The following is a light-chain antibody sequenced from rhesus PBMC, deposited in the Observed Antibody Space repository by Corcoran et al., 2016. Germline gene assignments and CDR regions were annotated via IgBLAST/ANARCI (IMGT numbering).Light chain of an antibody. CDR1: QGISSW. J-gene: IGKJ4*01. CDR3: QQGYKTPPT. V-gene: IGKV1-18*01. CDR2: DAY. Sequence: DIQMTQSPSSLSASVGDKVTITCRASQGISSWLAWYQQNPGKAPKLLIYDAYSLQSGVPSRFRGCGCWTDYTLPSSSLQTEEFATYYCQQGYKTPPTFCGGTKVEIK.